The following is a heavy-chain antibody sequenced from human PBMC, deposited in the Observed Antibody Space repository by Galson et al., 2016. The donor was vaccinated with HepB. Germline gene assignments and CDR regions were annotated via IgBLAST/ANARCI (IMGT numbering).Heavy chain of an antibody. CDR2: IYYSGAS. Sequence: TLSLTCTVSGGSINSGGYYWTWIRQLPGKGLEWIGYIYYSGASYYLPSLKSRATISVDTAKNQFSLELSSVTAADTAVYYCARDSPCDDTNYYYGMDVWGRGTTVTVSS. CDR1: GGSINSGGYY. J-gene: IGHJ6*02. D-gene: IGHD2-8*01. CDR3: ARDSPCDDTNYYYGMDV. V-gene: IGHV4-31*03.